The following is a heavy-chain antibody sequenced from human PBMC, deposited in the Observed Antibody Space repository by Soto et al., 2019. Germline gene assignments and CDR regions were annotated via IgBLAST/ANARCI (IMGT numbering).Heavy chain of an antibody. V-gene: IGHV3-21*01. J-gene: IGHJ4*01. Sequence: GGALRRSCAASGFTFSSYSMNWVRQAPGKGLEWVSSISSSSSYIYYADSVKGRFTISRDNAKNSLYLQMNSLRAEDTAVYYFARELASCGGACYPVPQCYYWRHGT. CDR2: ISSSSSYI. D-gene: IGHD2-21*02. CDR1: GFTFSSYS. CDR3: ARELASCGGACYPVPQCYY.